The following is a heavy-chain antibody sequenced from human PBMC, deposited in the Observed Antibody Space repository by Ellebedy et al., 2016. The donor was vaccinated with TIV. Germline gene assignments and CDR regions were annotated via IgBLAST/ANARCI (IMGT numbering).Heavy chain of an antibody. J-gene: IGHJ4*02. CDR3: ATHSSATWSRFDY. CDR2: ISYDVKQT. V-gene: IGHV3-30*09. Sequence: GESLKISCATSGFSFSSHALHWVRQLPRKGLEWVAVISYDVKQTYYAGSVKGRFAISKDYSNNTLDRPMNGLSPEDTGIYYCATHSSATWSRFDYWGQGTLVVVSP. D-gene: IGHD2-15*01. CDR1: GFSFSSHA.